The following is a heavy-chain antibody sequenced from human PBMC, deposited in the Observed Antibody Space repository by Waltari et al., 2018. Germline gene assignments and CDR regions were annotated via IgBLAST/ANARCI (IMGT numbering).Heavy chain of an antibody. CDR2: IYTSGST. V-gene: IGHV4-61*09. J-gene: IGHJ3*02. CDR3: ARTDIVVVVAATGGAFDI. D-gene: IGHD2-15*01. Sequence: QVQLQESGPGLVKPSQTLSLTCTVSGGSISSGSYYWSWIRQPAGKGLEWIGYIYTSGSTNYNPSLKSRVTISVDTSKNQFSLKLSSVTAADTAVYYCARTDIVVVVAATGGAFDIWGQGTMVTVSS. CDR1: GGSISSGSYY.